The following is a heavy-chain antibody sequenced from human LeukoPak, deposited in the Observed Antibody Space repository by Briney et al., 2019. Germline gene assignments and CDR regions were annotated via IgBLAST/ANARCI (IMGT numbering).Heavy chain of an antibody. CDR1: GFTLSSYW. CDR3: ARIAAAGFDY. CDR2: IKQDGSEK. Sequence: PGGSLRLSCAASGFTLSSYWMSWVRQAPGKGLEWVANIKQDGSEKYYVDSVKGRFTISRDNAKNSLYLQMNSLRAEDTAVYYCARIAAAGFDYWGQGTLVTVSS. J-gene: IGHJ4*02. V-gene: IGHV3-7*01. D-gene: IGHD6-13*01.